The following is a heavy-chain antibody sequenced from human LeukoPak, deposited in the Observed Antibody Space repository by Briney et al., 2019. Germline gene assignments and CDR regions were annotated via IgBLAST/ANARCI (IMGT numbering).Heavy chain of an antibody. CDR2: ISGSGDRT. V-gene: IGHV3-23*01. D-gene: IGHD3-10*01. CDR3: AKGGRVGGGITMIRGVRNFYYDMDV. J-gene: IGHJ6*03. Sequence: GGSLRLSCAASGFTFSSYGMSWVRQAPGKGLEWVSAISGSGDRTYYADSVKGRFTISRDNSKNTLYLQMNSLRAEDTAVYYCAKGGRVGGGITMIRGVRNFYYDMDVWGKGTTVTIS. CDR1: GFTFSSYG.